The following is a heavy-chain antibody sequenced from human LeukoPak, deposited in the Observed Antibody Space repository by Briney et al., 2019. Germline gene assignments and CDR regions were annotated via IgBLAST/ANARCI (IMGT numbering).Heavy chain of an antibody. J-gene: IGHJ4*01. V-gene: IGHV3-23*01. Sequence: GGSLRLSCAASGFTFNSHAMSWVRQAPGKGLEWVSGISGGGGSTYHADFVKGRFTISRDNSKNTLSLQMNSLRVEDTALYYCARDQAYDYVWGSNRYAYWGHGTLVTVSS. D-gene: IGHD3-16*02. CDR1: GFTFNSHA. CDR3: ARDQAYDYVWGSNRYAY. CDR2: ISGGGGST.